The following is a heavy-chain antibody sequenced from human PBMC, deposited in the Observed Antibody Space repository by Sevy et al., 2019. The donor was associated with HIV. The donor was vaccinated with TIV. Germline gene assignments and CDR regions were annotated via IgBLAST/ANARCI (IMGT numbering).Heavy chain of an antibody. V-gene: IGHV3-21*01. CDR3: ARDLIYDFWSGSRAKNYYYYGMDV. D-gene: IGHD3-3*01. Sequence: GGSLRLSCAASGFTFSSYSMNWVRQAPGKGLEWVSSISSSSSYIYYEDSVKGRFTISRDNAKNSLDLQMNSLRAEDTAVYYCARDLIYDFWSGSRAKNYYYYGMDVWGQGTTVTVSS. CDR1: GFTFSSYS. CDR2: ISSSSSYI. J-gene: IGHJ6*02.